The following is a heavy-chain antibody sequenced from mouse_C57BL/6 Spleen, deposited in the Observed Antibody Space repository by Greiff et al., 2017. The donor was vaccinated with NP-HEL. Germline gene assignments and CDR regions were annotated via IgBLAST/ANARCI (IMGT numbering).Heavy chain of an antibody. CDR1: GFTFTDYY. D-gene: IGHD2-3*01. CDR2: IRNKANGYTT. V-gene: IGHV7-3*01. J-gene: IGHJ4*01. CDR3: ARYEDGYPYYYAMDY. Sequence: EVKLMESGGGLVQPGGSLSLSCAASGFTFTDYYMSWVRQPPGKALEWLGFIRNKANGYTTEYSASVKGRFTISRDNSQSILYLQMNALRAEDSATYYCARYEDGYPYYYAMDYWGQGTSVTVSS.